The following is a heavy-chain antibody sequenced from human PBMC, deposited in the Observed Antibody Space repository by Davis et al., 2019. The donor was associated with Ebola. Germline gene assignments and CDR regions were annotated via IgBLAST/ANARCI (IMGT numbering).Heavy chain of an antibody. CDR3: ARGRNWFDP. CDR1: GFTVSSDY. Sequence: GGSLRLSCVASGFTVSSDYMSWVRQAPGKGLEWVSYISSSSSTIYYADSVKGRFTISRDNAKNSLYLQMNSLRDEDTAVYYCARGRNWFDPWGQGTLVTVSS. J-gene: IGHJ5*02. V-gene: IGHV3-48*02. CDR2: ISSSSSTI.